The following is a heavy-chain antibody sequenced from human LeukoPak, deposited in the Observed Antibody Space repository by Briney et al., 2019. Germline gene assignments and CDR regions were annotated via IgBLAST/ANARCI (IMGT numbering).Heavy chain of an antibody. D-gene: IGHD3-10*01. CDR2: IRSKAYGGTT. Sequence: GGSLRLSCTASGFTFGGYAMSWFRQAPGKGLEWVGFIRSKAYGGTTEYTASVKGRFTISRDDSKSIAYLQMNSLKTEDTAVYYCTRAGYYGSGRGDYWGQGTLVTVSS. V-gene: IGHV3-49*01. J-gene: IGHJ4*02. CDR1: GFTFGGYA. CDR3: TRAGYYGSGRGDY.